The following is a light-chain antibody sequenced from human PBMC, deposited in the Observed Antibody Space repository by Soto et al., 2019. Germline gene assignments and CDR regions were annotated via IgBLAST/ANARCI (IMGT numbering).Light chain of an antibody. CDR1: QSVSSSY. CDR2: GAS. J-gene: IGKJ5*01. Sequence: DIVLTQSPATLSLSPGERATLSCRASQSVSSSYLAWYQQKPGQAPRLLIYGASSRATGIPDRFSGSGSGTDFTLTISSLQSEDFAVYYCQQYNNWPPITFGQGTRLEI. V-gene: IGKV3-20*01. CDR3: QQYNNWPPIT.